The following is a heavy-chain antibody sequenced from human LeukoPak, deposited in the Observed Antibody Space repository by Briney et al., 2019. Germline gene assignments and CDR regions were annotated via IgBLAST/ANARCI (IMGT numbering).Heavy chain of an antibody. CDR2: INPDGSTT. J-gene: IGHJ1*01. V-gene: IGHV3-74*01. CDR3: AKDLYYYDSSGYYGYFQH. Sequence: GGSLRLSCAASGFTFSNYWMHWVRQAPGKGLVWVSRINPDGSTTNYADSVMGRFTISRDNAKNTLYLQMNSLRAEDTAVYYCAKDLYYYDSSGYYGYFQHWGQGTLVTVSS. CDR1: GFTFSNYW. D-gene: IGHD3-22*01.